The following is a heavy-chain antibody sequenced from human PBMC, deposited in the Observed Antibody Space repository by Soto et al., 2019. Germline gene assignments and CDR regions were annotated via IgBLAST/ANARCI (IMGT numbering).Heavy chain of an antibody. Sequence: GGSLRLSCAASGFTFSTYGMHWVRQAPGKGLEWVAVISYDGSKKNYADSVKGRFTISRDNSKNTLYLQVNSLRAEDTAVYYCAKDAGPCIAAAGPCVFDYWGQGTLVTVSS. J-gene: IGHJ4*02. V-gene: IGHV3-30*18. CDR3: AKDAGPCIAAAGPCVFDY. D-gene: IGHD6-13*01. CDR2: ISYDGSKK. CDR1: GFTFSTYG.